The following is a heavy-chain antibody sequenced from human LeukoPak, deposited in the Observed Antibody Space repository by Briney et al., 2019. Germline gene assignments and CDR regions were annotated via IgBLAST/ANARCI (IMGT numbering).Heavy chain of an antibody. J-gene: IGHJ6*03. CDR3: AREGAYMDV. CDR1: GFTFSSYA. Sequence: GGSLRLSCAASGFTFSSYAMHWVHQAPGKGLEWVAVISYDGSNKYYADSVKGRFTISRDNSKNTLYLQMNSLRAEDTAVYYCAREGAYMDVWGKGTTVTVSS. V-gene: IGHV3-30-3*01. CDR2: ISYDGSNK.